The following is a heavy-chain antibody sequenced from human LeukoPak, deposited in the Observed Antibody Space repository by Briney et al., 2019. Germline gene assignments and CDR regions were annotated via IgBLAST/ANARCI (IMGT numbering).Heavy chain of an antibody. CDR3: AKDWGLTMVRGVIPEEWADY. CDR1: GFTFSSYA. V-gene: IGHV3-23*01. Sequence: GGSLRLSCAASGFTFSSYAMSWVRHAPGEGLEGGSAISGSGGSTYYADSVKGRFTISRDNSKNTLYLQMNSLRAADTAVHHCAKDWGLTMVRGVIPEEWADYWGQGTLVTVSS. D-gene: IGHD3-10*01. CDR2: ISGSGGST. J-gene: IGHJ4*02.